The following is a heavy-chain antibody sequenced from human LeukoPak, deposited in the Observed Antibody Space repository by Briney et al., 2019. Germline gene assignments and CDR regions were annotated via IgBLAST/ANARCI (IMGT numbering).Heavy chain of an antibody. V-gene: IGHV4-4*07. CDR3: SRAGYSYGGLNEYYYYGMDA. J-gene: IGHJ6*02. Sequence: SETLSLTCTVSGGSISSYYWSWIRQPAGKGLEWIGRIYTSGSTNYNPSLKSRVSMPVDTSNNQFSLKLRSVTAADTAVYYLSRAGYSYGGLNEYYYYGMDAWGQGTTVTVSS. D-gene: IGHD5-18*01. CDR2: IYTSGST. CDR1: GGSISSYY.